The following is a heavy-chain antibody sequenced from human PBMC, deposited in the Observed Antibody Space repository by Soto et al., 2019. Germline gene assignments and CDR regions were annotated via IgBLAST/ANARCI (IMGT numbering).Heavy chain of an antibody. J-gene: IGHJ3*01. CDR2: IWFDGSKK. Sequence: QVQLVESGGGVVQPGGSLRLSCAASGFTFSSYAIHWVRQAPGKGLERVTVIWFDGSKKYYGDSVKGRFTISRDNSKNTVYLQMNSLRPEDTALYFCARDPRTTSASGDYQAFDLWGQGTMVTVSS. CDR1: GFTFSSYA. D-gene: IGHD4-17*01. V-gene: IGHV3-33*01. CDR3: ARDPRTTSASGDYQAFDL.